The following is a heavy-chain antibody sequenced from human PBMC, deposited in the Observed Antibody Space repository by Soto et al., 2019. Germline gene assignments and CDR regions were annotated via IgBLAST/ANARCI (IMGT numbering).Heavy chain of an antibody. D-gene: IGHD3-3*01. J-gene: IGHJ4*02. Sequence: QVQLQQWGAGLLKLSETLSLTCAVYGGSFSGYYWSWIRQPPGKGLEWIGEINHSGSTNYNPSLKSRVTISVDTSKNQFSLKLSSVTAADTAVYYCAGADFWSGSDYWGQGTLVTVSS. CDR2: INHSGST. CDR3: AGADFWSGSDY. CDR1: GGSFSGYY. V-gene: IGHV4-34*01.